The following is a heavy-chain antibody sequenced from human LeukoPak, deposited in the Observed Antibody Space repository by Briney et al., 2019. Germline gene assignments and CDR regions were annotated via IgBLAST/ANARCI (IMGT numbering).Heavy chain of an antibody. CDR2: IIPGFGRA. D-gene: IGHD6-19*01. CDR1: GGTFSNYD. J-gene: IGHJ4*02. CDR3: ARGGSYTTGWYADY. V-gene: IGHV1-69*13. Sequence: SVKVSCKASGGTFSNYDIAWVRQAPGQGLEWMGGIIPGFGRADYAEKFRDRITITADETTSTAYMEVRSLTSEDTAVYYCARGGSYTTGWYADYWGQGTQVAVSS.